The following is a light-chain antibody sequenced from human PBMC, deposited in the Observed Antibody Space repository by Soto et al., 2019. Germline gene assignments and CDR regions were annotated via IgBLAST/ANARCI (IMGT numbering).Light chain of an antibody. CDR2: AAS. V-gene: IGKV3-15*01. Sequence: EIVMTQSPATLSVSPGERATLSCRASQSVSSNLAWYQQKPGQAPRLLIYAASTRATGIPARFSGSGSGTEFTLTISSLQSEDFAVYYCQQYNNWPITFGQGTRREIK. CDR1: QSVSSN. CDR3: QQYNNWPIT. J-gene: IGKJ5*01.